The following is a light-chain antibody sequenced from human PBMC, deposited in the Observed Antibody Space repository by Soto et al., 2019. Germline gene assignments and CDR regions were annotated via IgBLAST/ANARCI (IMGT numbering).Light chain of an antibody. Sequence: VLTQSPGTLSLSPGESATLSCRASQTVGSNYLAWYQQRPGQAPRPLIYAASSRATGIPDRISASGSGTDFTLTISRLEPEDFAVYYCQQYLTSAQTFGQGTKVELK. CDR2: AAS. CDR3: QQYLTSAQT. CDR1: QTVGSNY. J-gene: IGKJ1*01. V-gene: IGKV3-20*01.